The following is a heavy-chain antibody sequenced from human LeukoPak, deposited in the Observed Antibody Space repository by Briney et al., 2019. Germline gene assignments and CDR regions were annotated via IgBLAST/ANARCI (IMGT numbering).Heavy chain of an antibody. CDR1: GGSIRSYY. CDR3: ARAGGGSPPDY. V-gene: IGHV4-59*01. D-gene: IGHD3-16*01. CDR2: ISYSGST. Sequence: SETLSLTCTVSGGSIRSYYWSWIRQPPGKGLEWIGYISYSGSTNYNPSLRSRVTISVDTSENHFSLKVTSVTAADTAVYYCARAGGGSPPDYWGQGTLVTVSS. J-gene: IGHJ4*02.